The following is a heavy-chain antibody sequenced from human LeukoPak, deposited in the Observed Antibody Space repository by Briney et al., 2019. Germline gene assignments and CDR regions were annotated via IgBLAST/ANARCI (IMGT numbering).Heavy chain of an antibody. D-gene: IGHD2-21*01. CDR2: INPLSGST. CDR1: GYTFTSYF. J-gene: IGHJ4*02. V-gene: IGHV1-46*04. CDR3: GRSVAFREIPRDF. Sequence: ASVKVSCKTSGYTFTSYFIHWVRQAPGQGLEWMGIINPLSGSTTYAQKLQGRVTMTSDTSTSTVYVELSSLRSEDTAVYYCGRSVAFREIPRDFWGQGTLVTVSS.